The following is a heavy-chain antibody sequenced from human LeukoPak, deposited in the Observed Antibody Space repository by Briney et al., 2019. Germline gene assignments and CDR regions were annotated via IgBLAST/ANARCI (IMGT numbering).Heavy chain of an antibody. V-gene: IGHV5-51*01. J-gene: IGHJ6*02. CDR3: ARSIAVAGKYYALAV. D-gene: IGHD6-19*01. CDR1: GYTFTNHW. CDR2: IYPGDSDT. Sequence: GESLKISCQASGYTFTNHWIAWVRQMPGKGLEWMGIIYPGDSDTIYSPSFQGQVSISADKSITTAYLQWNSLKASDTAMYYCARSIAVAGKYYALAVWGQGTTVTVSS.